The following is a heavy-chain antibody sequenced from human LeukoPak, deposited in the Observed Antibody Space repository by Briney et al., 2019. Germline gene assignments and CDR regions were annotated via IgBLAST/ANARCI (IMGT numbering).Heavy chain of an antibody. CDR3: ARGPQTYYDILTGLSF. CDR1: GGAFSGYY. J-gene: IGHJ4*03. V-gene: IGHV4-34*01. CDR2: INHSGST. D-gene: IGHD3-9*01. Sequence: PSDTLSLTVAVHGGAFSGYYWSWIRQPPGKGLDWIGEINHSGSTNYNPPLKIRVTISGDTSKTQFSLKLSSVTAADTSVYSCARGPQTYYDILTGLSFWGQGTLVTVSS.